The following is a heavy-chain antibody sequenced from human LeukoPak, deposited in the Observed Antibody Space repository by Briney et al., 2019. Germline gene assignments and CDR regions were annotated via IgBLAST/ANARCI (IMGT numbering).Heavy chain of an antibody. Sequence: PSETLSLTCTVSGGSISAFFWSWIRQSPDKGLEWIGYVFDSRISDYNPSLKSRVTMSVDTSRRSFSLNVTSVTAADTAVYFCARTDSRGSRHIDYWGRGTLVIVSS. D-gene: IGHD3-22*01. CDR1: GGSISAFF. CDR2: VFDSRIS. CDR3: ARTDSRGSRHIDY. V-gene: IGHV4-59*12. J-gene: IGHJ4*02.